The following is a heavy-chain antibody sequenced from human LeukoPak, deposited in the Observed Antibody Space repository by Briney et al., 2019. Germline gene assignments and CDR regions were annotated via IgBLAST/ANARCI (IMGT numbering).Heavy chain of an antibody. CDR2: IYWDDHK. V-gene: IGHV2-5*02. CDR3: AHRRACDGDCFSFDP. Sequence: SGPTLVNPTQTLTLTCTFSGFSLSTSDVSVGWIRQPPGKALEWLALIYWDDHKRYSPSLKTRLTVTKDTSRNQVVLTMTNMDPVDTATYYCAHRRACDGDCFSFDPWGQGTLVTVSS. CDR1: GFSLSTSDVS. D-gene: IGHD2-21*01. J-gene: IGHJ5*02.